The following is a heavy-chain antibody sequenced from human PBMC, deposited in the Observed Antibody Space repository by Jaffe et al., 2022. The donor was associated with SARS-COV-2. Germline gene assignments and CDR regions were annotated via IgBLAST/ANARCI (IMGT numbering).Heavy chain of an antibody. CDR3: AREGAVVAATTEQKPYYFDY. J-gene: IGHJ4*02. D-gene: IGHD2-15*01. CDR1: GFTFSSYS. CDR2: ISSSSSYI. V-gene: IGHV3-21*01. Sequence: EVQLVESGGGLVKPGGSLRLSCAASGFTFSSYSMNWVRQAPGKGLEWVSSISSSSSYIYYADSVKGRFTISRDNAKNSLYLQMNSLRAEDTAVYYCAREGAVVAATTEQKPYYFDYWGQGTLVTVSS.